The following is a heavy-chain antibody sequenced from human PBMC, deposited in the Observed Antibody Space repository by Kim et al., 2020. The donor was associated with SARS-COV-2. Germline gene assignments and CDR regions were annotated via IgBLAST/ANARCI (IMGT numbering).Heavy chain of an antibody. Sequence: NPSLKRRVTISVDTSKNQFSLKLSSVTAADSAIYYCARVRSLAGTRYFDLWGRGTLVTVFS. J-gene: IGHJ2*01. V-gene: IGHV4-59*01. D-gene: IGHD6-19*01. CDR3: ARVRSLAGTRYFDL.